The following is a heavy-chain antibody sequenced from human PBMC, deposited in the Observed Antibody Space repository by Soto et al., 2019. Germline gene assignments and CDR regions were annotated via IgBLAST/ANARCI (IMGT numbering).Heavy chain of an antibody. CDR2: INHSGST. CDR1: GGSFSGYY. D-gene: IGHD6-13*01. V-gene: IGHV4-34*01. J-gene: IGHJ6*02. Sequence: QVQLQQWGAGLLKPSETLSLTCAVYGGSFSGYYWSWIRQPPGKGLEWLGEINHSGSTNYNASLKSLVTISVDTSKNQFSLKLRSVSAADTAVYFCARRRGRQQLVQRFYNGMDVWGQGTTVTVSS. CDR3: ARRRGRQQLVQRFYNGMDV.